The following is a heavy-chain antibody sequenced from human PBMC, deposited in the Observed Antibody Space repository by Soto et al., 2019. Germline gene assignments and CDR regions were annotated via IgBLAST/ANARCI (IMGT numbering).Heavy chain of an antibody. V-gene: IGHV5-51*01. J-gene: IGHJ6*02. CDR2: IYPGDSDI. CDR3: ADSIFYYGMDV. Sequence: GESLKISCKGSGYTFTNYWIGWVRQMPGKGLEWMGIIYPGDSDIKYNPSFQGQVTISADKSITTTYLQWSSLKASDTAIYYCADSIFYYGMDVWGQGTTVTVSS. CDR1: GYTFTNYW.